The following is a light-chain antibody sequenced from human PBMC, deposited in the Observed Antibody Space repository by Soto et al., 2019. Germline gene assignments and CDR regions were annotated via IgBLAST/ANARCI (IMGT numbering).Light chain of an antibody. CDR2: NDG. CDR3: QVWGSNADPYVV. CDR1: NIGGKS. J-gene: IGLJ2*01. V-gene: IGLV3-21*04. Sequence: SYVLTQPPSVSVAPGKTARITCGGNNIGGKSVHWYQLKPGQAPVLIIYNDGDRPSGIPERFSGSNSGNTATLTVSWVEAGDEADYYCQVWGSNADPYVVFGGGTKLTVL.